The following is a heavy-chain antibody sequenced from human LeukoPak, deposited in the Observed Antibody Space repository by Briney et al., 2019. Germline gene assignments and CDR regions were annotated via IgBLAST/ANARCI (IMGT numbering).Heavy chain of an antibody. CDR2: ISGSGGST. Sequence: PGGSLKLSCAASGFTFSSYAMSWVRQAPGKGLEWVSAISGSGGSTYYADSVKGRSTISRDNSKNTLYLQMNSLRAEDTAVYYCAKGLRELRYYYMDVWGKGTTVTVSS. CDR1: GFTFSSYA. CDR3: AKGLRELRYYYMDV. D-gene: IGHD1-7*01. J-gene: IGHJ6*03. V-gene: IGHV3-23*01.